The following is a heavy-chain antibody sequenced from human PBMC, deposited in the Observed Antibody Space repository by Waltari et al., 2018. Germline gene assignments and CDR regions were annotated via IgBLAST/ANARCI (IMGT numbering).Heavy chain of an antibody. CDR3: ARPTSGSYLHYYYYMDV. CDR2: IYHSGSN. Sequence: QVQLQESGPGLVKPSETLSLTCAVSGYSISSGYYWGWIRQPPGKGLEWIGSIYHSGSNYHHPTLKSPVTISRNTSKNQFSPKLGFCAAADTAVYYWARPTSGSYLHYYYYMDVWGKGTTVTVSS. V-gene: IGHV4-38-2*01. CDR1: GYSISSGYY. J-gene: IGHJ6*03. D-gene: IGHD1-26*01.